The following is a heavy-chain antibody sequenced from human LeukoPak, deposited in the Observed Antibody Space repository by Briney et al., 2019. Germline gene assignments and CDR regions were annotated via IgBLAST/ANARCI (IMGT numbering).Heavy chain of an antibody. CDR3: ARGSGSYPRLHY. J-gene: IGHJ4*02. V-gene: IGHV3-11*01. CDR2: IGNAGTTI. Sequence: PGGSLRPSCAASGFTFSDYYMSWIRQAPGKGLEWVSYIGNAGTTIHYADSVKGRFTISRDNANNSLYLQMDSLRAGDTAVYYCARGSGSYPRLHYWGQGALVAVSS. D-gene: IGHD1-26*01. CDR1: GFTFSDYY.